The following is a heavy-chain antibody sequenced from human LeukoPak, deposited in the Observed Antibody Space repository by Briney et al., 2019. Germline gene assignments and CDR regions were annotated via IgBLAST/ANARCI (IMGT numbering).Heavy chain of an antibody. J-gene: IGHJ4*02. CDR2: IYHSGST. D-gene: IGHD4-23*01. V-gene: IGHV4-30-2*01. Sequence: PSETLSLTCTVSGGSISSGGYSWSWIRQPPGKGLEWIGYIYHSGSTYYNPSLKSRVTIPVDRSKNQFSLKLSSVTAADTAVYYCARGMTTVVTPGVTFDYWGQGTLVTVSS. CDR1: GGSISSGGYS. CDR3: ARGMTTVVTPGVTFDY.